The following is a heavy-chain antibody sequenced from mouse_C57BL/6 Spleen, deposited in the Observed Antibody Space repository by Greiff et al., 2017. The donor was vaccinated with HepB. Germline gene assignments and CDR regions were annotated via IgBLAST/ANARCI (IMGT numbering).Heavy chain of an antibody. Sequence: QVQLKQSGPELVKPGASVKISCKASGYAFSSSWMNWVKQRPGKGLEWIGRIYPGDGDTNYNGKFKGKATLTADKSSSTAYMQLSSLTSEDSAVYFCARGGSRYWYFDVWGTGTTVTVSS. CDR2: IYPGDGDT. CDR1: GYAFSSSW. CDR3: ARGGSRYWYFDV. V-gene: IGHV1-82*01. J-gene: IGHJ1*03.